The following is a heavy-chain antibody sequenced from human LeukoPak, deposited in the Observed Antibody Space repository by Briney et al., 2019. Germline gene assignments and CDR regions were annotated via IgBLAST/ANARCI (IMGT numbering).Heavy chain of an antibody. Sequence: PGGSLSLSCAASGLTFSRYAMNWVRQAPGKGLEWVSAISGSGGSTYYADSVKGRFTISRDNSKNTLYLQMNSLRAEDTAVYYCAKDLPDASRYSSSWGYAFDIWGQGTMVTVSS. J-gene: IGHJ3*02. V-gene: IGHV3-23*01. CDR1: GLTFSRYA. CDR2: ISGSGGST. CDR3: AKDLPDASRYSSSWGYAFDI. D-gene: IGHD6-13*01.